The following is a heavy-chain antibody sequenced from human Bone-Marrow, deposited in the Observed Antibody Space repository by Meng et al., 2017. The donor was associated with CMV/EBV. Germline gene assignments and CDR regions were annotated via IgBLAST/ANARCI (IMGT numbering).Heavy chain of an antibody. Sequence: GESLKISCAASAFIFSSFEMNWVRQAPGKGLEWIPYISSGNIITHCADSPQGRFTISRDNAKNLLSLQMNSLRAEDTAVYYCARDPPYYDSSGYYYLPYYYYYYGMDVWGQGTTVTVSS. CDR1: AFIFSSFE. D-gene: IGHD3-22*01. CDR3: ARDPPYYDSSGYYYLPYYYYYYGMDV. J-gene: IGHJ6*02. V-gene: IGHV3-48*03. CDR2: ISSGNIIT.